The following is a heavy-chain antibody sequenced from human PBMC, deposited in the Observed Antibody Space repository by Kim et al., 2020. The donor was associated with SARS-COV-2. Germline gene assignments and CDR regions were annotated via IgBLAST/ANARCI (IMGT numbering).Heavy chain of an antibody. D-gene: IGHD6-19*01. CDR2: ISSGSSYI. J-gene: IGHJ4*02. CDR1: GFTFSRYS. V-gene: IGHV3-21*01. Sequence: GGSLCLSCAASGFTFSRYSMNCVRQAPGKGLEWVSSISSGSSYIYYADSVKGRLTISRDNATNSLYLQMNSLRAEDTAVYYCARAYSSGCAYFDYWGQGTLVTVSS. CDR3: ARAYSSGCAYFDY.